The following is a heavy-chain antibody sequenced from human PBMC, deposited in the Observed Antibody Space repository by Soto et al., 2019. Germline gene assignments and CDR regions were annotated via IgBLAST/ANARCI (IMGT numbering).Heavy chain of an antibody. CDR1: GFSLSTSGVG. J-gene: IGHJ4*02. Sequence: QITLKESGPTLVKPTQTLTLTCTFSGFSLSTSGVGVAWIRQPPGKDLEWLALIYWDHDKRYSPSLTSRLTITKDTSKNQVVLIMTNIDPVDTGTYYCAHRRVTSDFDYWGQGTLVTVSS. D-gene: IGHD4-17*01. CDR2: IYWDHDK. CDR3: AHRRVTSDFDY. V-gene: IGHV2-5*02.